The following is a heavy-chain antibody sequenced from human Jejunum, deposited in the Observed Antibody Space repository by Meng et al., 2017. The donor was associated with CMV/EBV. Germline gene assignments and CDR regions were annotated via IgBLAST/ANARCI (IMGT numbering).Heavy chain of an antibody. V-gene: IGHV4-30-4*08. J-gene: IGHJ4*02. Sequence: QVAPQHAGPGLVKPSQTLSLTCSVSGGSIGSGDYYWSWIRQPPGKGLEWIGYIHDTGSTYYNPSLKSRVDISLGTSRNHFSLTLSSVTAEDTAVYFCARGSIFVSFDSWGQGTLVTVSS. CDR1: GGSIGSGDYY. D-gene: IGHD3-3*01. CDR2: IHDTGST. CDR3: ARGSIFVSFDS.